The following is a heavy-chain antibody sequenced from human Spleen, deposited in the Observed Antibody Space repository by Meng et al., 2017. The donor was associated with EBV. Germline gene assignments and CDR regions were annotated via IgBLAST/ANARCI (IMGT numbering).Heavy chain of an antibody. J-gene: IGHJ4*02. D-gene: IGHD5-18*01. CDR1: GESVSRNRAA. CDR3: AREGVTGFGSGDFDY. V-gene: IGHV6-1*01. CDR2: TYYRSKWYS. Sequence: QVQLQQSAPGLVKPSQTLSLPCAISGESVSRNRAAWNWIRQSPSRGLEWLGRTYYRSKWYSDYALSVKSRVTITPDTPKNQFSLQLRSMTPDDTAVYYCAREGVTGFGSGDFDYWGQGSLVTVSS.